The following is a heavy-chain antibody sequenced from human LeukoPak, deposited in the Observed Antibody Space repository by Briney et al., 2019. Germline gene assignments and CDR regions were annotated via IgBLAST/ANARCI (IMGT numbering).Heavy chain of an antibody. V-gene: IGHV3-23*01. CDR3: ASPNSGSYLWADY. Sequence: PGGSLRLSCAASGFTFSSYAMSWVRQAPGKGLEWVSAISGSGGSTYYADSVKGRFTISRDNSKNTLYLQMNSLRAEDTAVYYCASPNSGSYLWADYWGQGTLVTVSS. CDR1: GFTFSSYA. CDR2: ISGSGGST. D-gene: IGHD1-26*01. J-gene: IGHJ4*02.